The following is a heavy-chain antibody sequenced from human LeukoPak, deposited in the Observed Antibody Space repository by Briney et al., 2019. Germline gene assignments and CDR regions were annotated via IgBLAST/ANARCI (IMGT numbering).Heavy chain of an antibody. CDR2: ISGDDGSA. CDR1: GFTFDDYA. D-gene: IGHD1-26*01. J-gene: IGHJ4*02. Sequence: GGPLRLSCAASGFTFDDYAMHWVRQAPGKGLEWVSLISGDDGSAYYADSVKGRFTISRDNSKNSLYLQMNSLRTEDTALYYCAKVSIVGATPEGFDYWGQGTLVTVSS. CDR3: AKVSIVGATPEGFDY. V-gene: IGHV3-43*02.